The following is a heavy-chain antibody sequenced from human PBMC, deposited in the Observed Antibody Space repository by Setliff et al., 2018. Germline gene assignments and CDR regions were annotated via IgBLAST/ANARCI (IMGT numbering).Heavy chain of an antibody. CDR1: GASISGSAYY. CDR3: ARSSYSGSYLNV. CDR2: VYSSGSP. Sequence: SETLSLTCNVSGASISGSAYYWGWIRQPPGKGLEWIGSVYSSGSPYYNPSLKSRVTISVDKSKNQFSLKLSSVTAADTAVYYCARSSYSGSYLNVWGQGTTVTVSS. D-gene: IGHD1-26*01. J-gene: IGHJ6*02. V-gene: IGHV4-39*07.